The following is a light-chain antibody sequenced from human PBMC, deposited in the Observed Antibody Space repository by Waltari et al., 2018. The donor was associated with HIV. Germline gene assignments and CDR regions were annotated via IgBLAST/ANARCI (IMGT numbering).Light chain of an antibody. CDR1: SSAVGMYNL. Sequence: SALTQPASVSGPPGQAITVSCTGSSSAVGMYNLVSWYQQHPGTAPKLMIYEDDKRPSGVSNRFSGSKSGNTASLTISGLQAEDEADYYCCSYAGSTTWLFGGGTKLTVL. CDR3: CSYAGSTTWL. CDR2: EDD. V-gene: IGLV2-23*01. J-gene: IGLJ3*02.